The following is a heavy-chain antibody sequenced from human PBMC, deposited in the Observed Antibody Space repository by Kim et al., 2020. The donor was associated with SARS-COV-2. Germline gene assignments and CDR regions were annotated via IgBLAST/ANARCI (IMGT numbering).Heavy chain of an antibody. J-gene: IGHJ6*02. Sequence: AAPVKGRFTISRDESKNTLYLQMNSLKTEDTAVYYCTTEVTIYYYYGMDVWGQGTTVTVSS. V-gene: IGHV3-15*01. D-gene: IGHD3-3*01. CDR3: TTEVTIYYYYGMDV.